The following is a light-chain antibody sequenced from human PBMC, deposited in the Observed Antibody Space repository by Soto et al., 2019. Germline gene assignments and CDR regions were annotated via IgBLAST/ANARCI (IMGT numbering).Light chain of an antibody. CDR2: SNN. J-gene: IGLJ2*01. V-gene: IGLV1-44*01. CDR3: AAWDDSLNGHV. Sequence: QPVLTQPPSASGTPGQRVTISCSGSSSNIGSNTVNWYQQLPGTAPKLLFYSNNQRPSGVPDRFSGSKSGTSASLAISGLQSEDEADYYCAAWDDSLNGHVFGGGTKLTVL. CDR1: SSNIGSNT.